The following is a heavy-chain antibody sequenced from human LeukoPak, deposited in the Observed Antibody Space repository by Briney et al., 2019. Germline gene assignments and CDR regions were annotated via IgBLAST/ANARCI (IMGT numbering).Heavy chain of an antibody. D-gene: IGHD3-22*01. CDR1: GFTFSDYY. Sequence: PGGSLRLSCAASGFTFSDYYMSWIRQAPGKGLEWVSYISSSGSTIYYADSVKGRFTISRDNAKNSLYLQMNSRRAEDTAVYYCARVFYDSSGYYPSGRDAFDIWGQGTMVTVSS. CDR3: ARVFYDSSGYYPSGRDAFDI. J-gene: IGHJ3*02. CDR2: ISSSGSTI. V-gene: IGHV3-11*04.